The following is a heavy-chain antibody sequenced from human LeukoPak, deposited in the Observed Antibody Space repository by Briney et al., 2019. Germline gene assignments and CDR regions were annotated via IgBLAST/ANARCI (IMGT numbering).Heavy chain of an antibody. D-gene: IGHD2-2*01. CDR3: ARGYCSSTSCYRRLNWFDP. CDR2: IIPIFGTA. CDR1: GGTFSSYA. Sequence: ASVKVSCKASGGTFSSYAISWVRQAPGQGLEWMGGIIPIFGTANYAQKFQGRVTITADESTSTAYMELSSLRSEDTAVYYCARGYCSSTSCYRRLNWFDPWGQGTTVTVSS. J-gene: IGHJ5*01. V-gene: IGHV1-69*13.